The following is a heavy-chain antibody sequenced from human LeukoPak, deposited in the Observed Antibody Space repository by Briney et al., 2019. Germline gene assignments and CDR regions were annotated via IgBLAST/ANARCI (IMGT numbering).Heavy chain of an antibody. V-gene: IGHV1-18*01. CDR2: ISAYNGNT. D-gene: IGHD3-22*01. J-gene: IGHJ4*02. CDR3: AASVNYYDSGGYYPNIPLDY. CDR1: GYTFTSYG. Sequence: ASVKVSCKASGYTFTSYGISWVRQAPGQGLEWMGWISAYNGNTNYAQKLQGRVTMTTDTSTSTAYMELRSLRSDDTAVYYCAASVNYYDSGGYYPNIPLDYWGQGTLVTVSS.